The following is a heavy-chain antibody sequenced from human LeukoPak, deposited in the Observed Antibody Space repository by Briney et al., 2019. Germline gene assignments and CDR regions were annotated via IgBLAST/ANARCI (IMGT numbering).Heavy chain of an antibody. Sequence: GGSLRLSCAASGFTFSNYTMNWVRQAPGKGLEWVSSISSSSSYIYYADSVRGRFTISRDNAKNSLYLQMNSLRAEDTAVYYCARDCTNGVCSGTFDYWGQGTLVTVSS. V-gene: IGHV3-21*01. CDR3: ARDCTNGVCSGTFDY. J-gene: IGHJ4*02. CDR1: GFTFSNYT. D-gene: IGHD2-8*01. CDR2: ISSSSSYI.